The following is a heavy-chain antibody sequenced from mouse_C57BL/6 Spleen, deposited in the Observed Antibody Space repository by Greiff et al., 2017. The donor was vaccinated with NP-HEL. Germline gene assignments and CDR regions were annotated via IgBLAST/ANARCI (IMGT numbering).Heavy chain of an antibody. CDR1: GYTFTSYW. CDR3: AREELRRGYFDY. J-gene: IGHJ2*01. V-gene: IGHV1-55*01. D-gene: IGHD4-1*01. CDR2: IYPGSGST. Sequence: QVQLQQPGAELVKPGASVKMSCKASGYTFTSYWLTWVKQRPGQGLEWIGDIYPGSGSTNYNEKFKGKATLTVDTSSSTAYMQLSSLTSEDSAVYYCAREELRRGYFDYWGQGTTLTVSS.